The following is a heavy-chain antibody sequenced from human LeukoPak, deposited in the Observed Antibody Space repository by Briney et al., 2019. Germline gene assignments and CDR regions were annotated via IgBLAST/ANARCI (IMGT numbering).Heavy chain of an antibody. CDR2: INHSGST. D-gene: IGHD4-17*01. CDR1: GGSFSGYY. CDR3: ARASDYGGKGYFDY. J-gene: IGHJ4*02. Sequence: SETLSLTCAVYGGSFSGYYWSWIRQPPGKGLEWIGEINHSGSTNYNPSLKSRVTISVDTSKNQFSLKLSSVTAADTAVYYCARASDYGGKGYFDYWGQGTLVTVSS. V-gene: IGHV4-34*01.